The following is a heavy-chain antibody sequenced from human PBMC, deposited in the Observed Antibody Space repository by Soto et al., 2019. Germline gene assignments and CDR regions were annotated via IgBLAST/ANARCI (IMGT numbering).Heavy chain of an antibody. CDR2: ILGGGGAT. J-gene: IGHJ4*02. D-gene: IGHD6-13*01. V-gene: IGHV3-23*01. CDR1: GLTFSNFA. Sequence: EVQLLESGGGLVQPGGSLRLSCAASGLTFSNFALRWVRQAPGKGPQWVSSILGGGGATFYADSVKGRFTISRDNSKNTLYLQMSSLRADDTAVYHCAKDHSISPEGVWGVDFWGRGTLVTVSS. CDR3: AKDHSISPEGVWGVDF.